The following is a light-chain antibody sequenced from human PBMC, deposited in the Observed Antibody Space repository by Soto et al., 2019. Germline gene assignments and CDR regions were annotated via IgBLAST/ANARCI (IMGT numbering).Light chain of an antibody. J-gene: IGKJ2*01. CDR3: QQTYNPPFT. Sequence: DIPMTQSPSSLSGSVGDRVAITCRASQTITFYLNWYQQEPGKPPKLLIYGANTLQSGVPSRFSAGGSGTDFTLTINSLQPEDFATYYCQQTYNPPFTFGQGTKLQIK. V-gene: IGKV1-39*01. CDR2: GAN. CDR1: QTITFY.